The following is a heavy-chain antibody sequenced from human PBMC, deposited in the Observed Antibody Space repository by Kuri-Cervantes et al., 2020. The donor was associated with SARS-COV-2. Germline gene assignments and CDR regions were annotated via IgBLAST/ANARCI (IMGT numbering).Heavy chain of an antibody. D-gene: IGHD2-21*02. CDR2: ISYDGSNK. CDR3: ASLCGGDCLSLFDY. V-gene: IGHV3-30-3*01. CDR1: GFTFSSYA. J-gene: IGHJ4*02. Sequence: GESLKISCAASGFTFSSYAMHWVRQTPGKGLEWVAVISYDGSNKYYADSVKGRFTISRDNAKNSLYLQMNSLRAEDTAVYYCASLCGGDCLSLFDYWGQGTLVTVSS.